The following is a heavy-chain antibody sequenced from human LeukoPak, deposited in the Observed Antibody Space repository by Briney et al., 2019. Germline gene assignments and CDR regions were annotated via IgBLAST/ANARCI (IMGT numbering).Heavy chain of an antibody. J-gene: IGHJ4*02. D-gene: IGHD4-23*01. V-gene: IGHV4-34*01. CDR3: ARVGVDYSGNIIKYFYDY. CDR1: GGSFSGYY. CDR2: INHSGST. Sequence: SETLSLTCAVYGGSFSGYYWSWIRQPPGKGLEWIGEINHSGSTNYNPSLKSRVTISVDTSKNQFSLKLSPVIAADTAVYYCARVGVDYSGNIIKYFYDYWGPGTLVTVSS.